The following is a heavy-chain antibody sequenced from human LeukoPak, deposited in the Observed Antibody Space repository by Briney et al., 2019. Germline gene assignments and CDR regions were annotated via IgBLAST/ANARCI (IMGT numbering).Heavy chain of an antibody. CDR1: GFTFSSYS. J-gene: IGHJ4*02. CDR2: ISYDGSNK. Sequence: GGSLRLSCAASGFTFSSYSMNWVRQAPGKGLEWVAVISYDGSNKYYADSVKGRFTISRDNSKNTLYLQMNSLRAEDTAVYYCARDRGSGYYDSSGYGYWGQGTLVTVSS. V-gene: IGHV3-30*03. D-gene: IGHD3-22*01. CDR3: ARDRGSGYYDSSGYGY.